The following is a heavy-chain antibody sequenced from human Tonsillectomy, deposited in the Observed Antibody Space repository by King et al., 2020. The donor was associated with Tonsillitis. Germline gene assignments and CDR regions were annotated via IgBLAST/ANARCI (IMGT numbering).Heavy chain of an antibody. Sequence: QLVQSGAEVKKPGASVKVSCKASGYTLTNYGISWVRQAPGQGLEWMGWISAYNVNTNSAQKFQGRVTMTTDTSTSTAYMELRSLRSDDTAVYYCARLIAVAGTGYYCGMDVWGQGTAVTVSS. D-gene: IGHD6-19*01. CDR1: GYTLTNYG. V-gene: IGHV1-18*04. J-gene: IGHJ6*02. CDR3: ARLIAVAGTGYYCGMDV. CDR2: ISAYNVNT.